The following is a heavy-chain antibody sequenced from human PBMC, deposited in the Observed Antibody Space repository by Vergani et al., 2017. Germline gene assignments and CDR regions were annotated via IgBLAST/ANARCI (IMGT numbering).Heavy chain of an antibody. CDR2: VFRYGNV. D-gene: IGHD2-15*01. CDR3: ARDFGGEWYFDL. J-gene: IGHJ2*01. V-gene: IGHV4/OR15-8*01. Sequence: VQVVESGGGLIKPGGSLRLSCVVSGITFKNVWINWVRQAPGKGLEWIGYVFRYGNVNYNPSFNFRAAIDTSNNQLSLRLSSVTAADTAVYYCARDFGGEWYFDLWGRGTFVTVSS. CDR1: GITFKNVW.